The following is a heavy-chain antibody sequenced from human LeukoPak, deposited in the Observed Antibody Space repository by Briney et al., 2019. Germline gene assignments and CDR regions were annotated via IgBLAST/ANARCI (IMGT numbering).Heavy chain of an antibody. D-gene: IGHD3-10*01. J-gene: IGHJ4*02. Sequence: ASLKLSCTASRYTFTSYDINWVREAAGHGLEWMCWMNPNTGRTGYAQKFQGRITMTRDNSINTAYMELTNLRSEDTAIYYCARLSQTPDYYTLGGYYYLGYWGQGTPVTVSS. CDR2: MNPNTGRT. CDR1: RYTFTSYD. V-gene: IGHV1-8*01. CDR3: ARLSQTPDYYTLGGYYYLGY.